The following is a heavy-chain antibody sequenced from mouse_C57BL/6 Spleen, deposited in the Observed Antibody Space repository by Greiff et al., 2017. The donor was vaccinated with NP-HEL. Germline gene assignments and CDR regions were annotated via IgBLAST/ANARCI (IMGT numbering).Heavy chain of an antibody. D-gene: IGHD2-4*01. CDR3: ARSGYDYSLGY. J-gene: IGHJ2*01. V-gene: IGHV1-64*01. CDR1: GYTFTSYW. CDR2: IHPNSGST. Sequence: QVQLQQPGAELVKPGASVKLSCKASGYTFTSYWMHWVKQRPGQGLEWIGMIHPNSGSTNYNEKFKSKATLTVDKSSSTAYMQLSSLTSEDSAVYYCARSGYDYSLGYWGQGTTLTVSS.